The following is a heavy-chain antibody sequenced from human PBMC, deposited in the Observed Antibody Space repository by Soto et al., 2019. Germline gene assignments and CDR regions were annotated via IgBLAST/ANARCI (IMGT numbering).Heavy chain of an antibody. J-gene: IGHJ5*02. Sequence: GGSLRLSCAASGFTLSSYAMSWVRQAPGKGLEWVSTISGSGGSTYYADSVKGRFTISRDNSKNTLYLQMNSLRAEDTAVYYCAKDPFPKGAVAGPYNWFDPWGQGTLVTVSS. CDR2: ISGSGGST. CDR1: GFTLSSYA. V-gene: IGHV3-23*01. D-gene: IGHD6-19*01. CDR3: AKDPFPKGAVAGPYNWFDP.